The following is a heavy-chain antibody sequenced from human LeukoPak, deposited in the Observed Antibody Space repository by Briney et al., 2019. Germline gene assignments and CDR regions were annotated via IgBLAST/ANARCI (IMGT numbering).Heavy chain of an antibody. D-gene: IGHD4-17*01. J-gene: IGHJ4*02. Sequence: PGGSLRLSCAASGFTFSDYYMSWIRQAPGKGLEWVSYISSSGSTIYYADSVKGRFTISRDNAKNSLYLQMNSMRAEDTAVYYCATLHDYGDYGLGYWGQGTLVTVSS. CDR1: GFTFSDYY. V-gene: IGHV3-11*01. CDR2: ISSSGSTI. CDR3: ATLHDYGDYGLGY.